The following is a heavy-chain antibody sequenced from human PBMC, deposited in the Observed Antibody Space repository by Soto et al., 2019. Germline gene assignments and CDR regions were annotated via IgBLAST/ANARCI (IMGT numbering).Heavy chain of an antibody. CDR1: GFTFSGSA. D-gene: IGHD6-6*01. V-gene: IGHV3-73*01. CDR3: TTKSIEARPGDY. Sequence: PGGSLRLSCAASGFTFSGSAMHWVRQASGKGLEWVGRIRSKANSYATAYAASVKGRFTISRDDSKNTAYLQMNSLKTEDTAVYYCTTKSIEARPGDYWGQGTLVTVSS. CDR2: IRSKANSYAT. J-gene: IGHJ4*02.